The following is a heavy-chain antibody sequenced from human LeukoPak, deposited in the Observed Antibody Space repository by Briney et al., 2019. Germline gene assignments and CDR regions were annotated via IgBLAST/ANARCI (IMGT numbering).Heavy chain of an antibody. V-gene: IGHV1-18*01. CDR3: ARGSRGYFDY. Sequence: GSVKVSCKASGYTFTSYGISWVRQAPGQGREWIGLISAYNGKTNYEQQLQGRVTMTEDTSTSTAYMELRSWRSDDTAVYYCARGSRGYFDYWGEGNLVTVSS. CDR2: ISAYNGKT. J-gene: IGHJ4*02. D-gene: IGHD3-10*01. CDR1: GYTFTSYG.